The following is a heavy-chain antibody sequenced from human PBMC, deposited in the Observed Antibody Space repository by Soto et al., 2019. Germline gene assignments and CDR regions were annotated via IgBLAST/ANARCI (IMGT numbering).Heavy chain of an antibody. CDR3: AREGVGDIVVVVAATVDAFDI. D-gene: IGHD2-15*01. CDR2: VYYDGSNK. V-gene: IGHV3-33*01. CDR1: GFTFSSYA. J-gene: IGHJ3*02. Sequence: PGGSLRLSCAASGFTFSSYAMHWVRQAPGKGLEWVAVVYYDGSNKYYADSVKGRFTISRDNSKNTLYLQMDSLRAEDTAVYYCAREGVGDIVVVVAATVDAFDIWGQGTMVTVSS.